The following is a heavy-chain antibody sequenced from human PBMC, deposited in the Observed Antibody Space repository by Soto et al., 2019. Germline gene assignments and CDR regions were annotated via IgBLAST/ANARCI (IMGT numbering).Heavy chain of an antibody. CDR2: IYYSGTT. V-gene: IGHV4-59*04. CDR3: ARHFSVDYFDY. CDR1: GGSISSFY. Sequence: PSETLSLTCTVSGGSISSFYWSWLRPPPGKGLEWIGYIYYSGTTYYNPSLKSRVTISVDRSKNQFSLKLSSVTAADTAVYYCARHFSVDYFDYWGQGALVTVSS. J-gene: IGHJ4*02.